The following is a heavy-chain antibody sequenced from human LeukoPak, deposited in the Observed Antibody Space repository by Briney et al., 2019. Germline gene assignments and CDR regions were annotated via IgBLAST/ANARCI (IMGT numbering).Heavy chain of an antibody. J-gene: IGHJ4*02. CDR1: GFTFSSYT. V-gene: IGHV3-23*01. CDR3: ARDETYDYESNGYLDF. D-gene: IGHD3-22*01. CDR2: ITTSDGNT. Sequence: PGGSLRLSCAASGFTFSSYTMSWVRQAPGKGLEWVSTITTSDGNTYYADSVKGRFTVSRDNAKNLVYLQMSSLRAEDTAIYYCARDETYDYESNGYLDFWGQGTVVTVSS.